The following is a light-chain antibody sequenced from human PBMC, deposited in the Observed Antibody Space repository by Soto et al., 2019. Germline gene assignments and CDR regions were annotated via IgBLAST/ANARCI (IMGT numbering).Light chain of an antibody. J-gene: IGLJ1*01. CDR2: DVS. CDR3: SSYTDFNLSV. CDR1: SSDVGGYNY. V-gene: IGLV2-14*03. Sequence: QSALTQPASVSGSPGQSISISCTGTSSDVGGYNYVSWCQHQPGKAPKLVIFDVSGRPSGISNRFSGSKSGNTASLTISGLRPEDEADYYCSSYTDFNLSVFGTGTKVTVL.